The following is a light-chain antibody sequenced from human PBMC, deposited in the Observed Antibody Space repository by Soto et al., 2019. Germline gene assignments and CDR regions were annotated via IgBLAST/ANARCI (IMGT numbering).Light chain of an antibody. CDR3: QQYGSAPLT. CDR2: GAS. V-gene: IGKV3-20*01. J-gene: IGKJ4*01. CDR1: QNVNNNY. Sequence: EIVLTQSPGTLSLSPGERATLSCRASQNVNNNYLAWYQQKPGQAPRLLIYGASRRATDIPDRFSGSGSGTDFTLTISRLEPEDSAMYSCQQYGSAPLTFGGGTKVEIK.